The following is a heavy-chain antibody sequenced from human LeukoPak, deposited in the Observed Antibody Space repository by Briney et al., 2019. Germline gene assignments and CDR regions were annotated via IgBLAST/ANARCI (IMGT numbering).Heavy chain of an antibody. J-gene: IGHJ4*02. Sequence: GGSLRLSCAASGFTFSSYGMHWVRQAPGKGLEWVAVIWYDGSNKYYVDSVKGRFTISRDNAKNSLYLQMNSLRAEDTAVYYCVSGSGWYMDYWGQGTLVTVSS. CDR1: GFTFSSYG. D-gene: IGHD6-19*01. CDR3: VSGSGWYMDY. CDR2: IWYDGSNK. V-gene: IGHV3-33*03.